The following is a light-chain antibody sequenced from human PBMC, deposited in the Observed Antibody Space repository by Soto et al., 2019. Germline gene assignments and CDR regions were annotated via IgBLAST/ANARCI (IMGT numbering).Light chain of an antibody. V-gene: IGLV2-14*01. CDR1: SSDVGGYNY. CDR2: DVS. J-gene: IGLJ2*01. CDR3: SSYTSSSTL. Sequence: QSALTQPASVSGSPGQSMTISCTGTSSDVGGYNYVSWYQQHPGKAPKLMIYDVSNRPSGVSNRFSGSKSGNTASLTISGLQAEDEADYYCSSYTSSSTLVGGGTKLTVL.